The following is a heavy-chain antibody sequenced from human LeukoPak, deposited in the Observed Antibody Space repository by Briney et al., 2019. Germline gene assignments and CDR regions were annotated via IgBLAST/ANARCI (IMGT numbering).Heavy chain of an antibody. J-gene: IGHJ2*01. Sequence: NPTETLSLTCTVSGGSISSSSYYWSWIRQPPRKGLEWIGYIYYSGSTNYNPSLKSRVTISVDTSKNQFSLKLSSVTAADTAVYYCARHVPRGLGIPYWYFDLWGRGTLVTVSS. V-gene: IGHV4-61*05. CDR3: ARHVPRGLGIPYWYFDL. CDR2: IYYSGST. CDR1: GGSISSSSYY. D-gene: IGHD7-27*01.